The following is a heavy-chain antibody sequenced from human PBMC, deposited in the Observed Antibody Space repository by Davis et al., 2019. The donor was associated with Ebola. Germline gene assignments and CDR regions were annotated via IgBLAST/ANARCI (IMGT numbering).Heavy chain of an antibody. CDR1: GFTFSSYW. D-gene: IGHD1-26*01. Sequence: GESLKISCAASGFTFSSYWMSWVRQAPGKGLEWVANIKQDGSEKYYVDSVKGRFTISRDNSKNTLYLQMNNLRAEDTAVYYCAKQRGVGAIDYDYWGRGTVVTVSS. CDR3: AKQRGVGAIDYDY. V-gene: IGHV3-7*03. J-gene: IGHJ4*02. CDR2: IKQDGSEK.